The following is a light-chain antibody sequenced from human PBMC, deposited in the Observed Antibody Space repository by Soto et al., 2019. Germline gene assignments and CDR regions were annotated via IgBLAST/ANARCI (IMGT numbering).Light chain of an antibody. J-gene: IGKJ1*01. V-gene: IGKV3-15*01. Sequence: EIVMTQSPATLSVSPGERATLSCRASQSVSNNLAWYQNKPGQAPRLLIYGASTRPTSIPARFSGSGSGTEFTLTISSLQSEDFAVYYCQQYNTWWTFGQGTRVEIK. CDR1: QSVSNN. CDR2: GAS. CDR3: QQYNTWWT.